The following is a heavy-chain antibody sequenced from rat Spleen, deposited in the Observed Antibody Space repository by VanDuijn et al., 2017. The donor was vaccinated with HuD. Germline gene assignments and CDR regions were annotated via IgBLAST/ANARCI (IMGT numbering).Heavy chain of an antibody. CDR3: AKEGLYSSLDY. CDR2: ISAGGDET. D-gene: IGHD1-2*01. V-gene: IGHV5-27*01. J-gene: IGHJ2*01. Sequence: EVQLVESGGGLVQPGRSLKLSCAAAGFIFSNYYMAWVRQAPTKGLEWVAYISAGGDETYYRYSVKGRFTISRDNAQSSLYLQMASLRSEDTATYYCAKEGLYSSLDYWGQGVMVTVSS. CDR1: GFIFSNYY.